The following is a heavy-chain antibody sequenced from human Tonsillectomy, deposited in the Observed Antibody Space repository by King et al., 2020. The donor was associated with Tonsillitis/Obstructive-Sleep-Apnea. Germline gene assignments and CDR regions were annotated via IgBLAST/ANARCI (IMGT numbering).Heavy chain of an antibody. CDR1: KFTFSNYD. CDR2: ISYDGSNK. Sequence: VQLVESGGGVVXPGRSLRLSCVGAKFTFSNYDMHWVRQAPGKGLEWVAVISYDGSNKNHXDSVXXRFTISRDNSKNTLHLQINSLRREDTAVYFCARVQGAGSLFRSNYYYMDV. V-gene: IGHV3-30*01. D-gene: IGHD6-19*01. CDR3: ARVQGAGSLFRSNYYYMDV. J-gene: IGHJ6*03.